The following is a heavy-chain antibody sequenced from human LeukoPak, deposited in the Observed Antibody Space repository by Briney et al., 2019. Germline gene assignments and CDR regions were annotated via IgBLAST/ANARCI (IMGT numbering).Heavy chain of an antibody. V-gene: IGHV4-38-2*02. J-gene: IGHJ3*02. CDR2: ILHSGNN. Sequence: ASETLSLTCTVSGYSINSGYYWGWIRQPPGKGLEWIGSILHSGNNYYNPSLKSRVTISVATSKNQFSLKLSSVTAADTAVYYCARPITGDDAFDIWGQGTMVTVSS. D-gene: IGHD1-20*01. CDR3: ARPITGDDAFDI. CDR1: GYSINSGYY.